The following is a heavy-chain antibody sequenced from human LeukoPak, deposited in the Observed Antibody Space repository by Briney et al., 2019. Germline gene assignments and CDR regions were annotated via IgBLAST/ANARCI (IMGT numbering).Heavy chain of an antibody. D-gene: IGHD3/OR15-3a*01. CDR3: ARRTDAVDDAFDI. J-gene: IGHJ3*02. CDR2: IIPALDRA. V-gene: IGHV1-69*04. Sequence: ASVKVSCKASGGNFNNYAVNWVRQAPGQGLEWMGRIIPALDRANYAHNFQGRLTITADKSTITAYMELSSLRSEDTAMYFCARRTDAVDDAFDIWGQGSMLTVSS. CDR1: GGNFNNYA.